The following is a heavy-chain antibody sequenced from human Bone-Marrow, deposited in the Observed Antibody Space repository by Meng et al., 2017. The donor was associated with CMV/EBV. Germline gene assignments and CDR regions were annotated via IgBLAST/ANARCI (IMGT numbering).Heavy chain of an antibody. V-gene: IGHV4-38-2*02. D-gene: IGHD3-3*01. Sequence: SETLSLTCTVSGYSISSGYFWGWIRQSPGKGLEWVGSIYQSGSAYYKPSLKSRVSISVDTSKNHLSLRLSSVSAADTAVYYCARGVVSYYDFWSGYKLSRGTQFDYWGQGTLVTVSS. CDR2: IYQSGSA. CDR3: ARGVVSYYDFWSGYKLSRGTQFDY. CDR1: GYSISSGYF. J-gene: IGHJ4*02.